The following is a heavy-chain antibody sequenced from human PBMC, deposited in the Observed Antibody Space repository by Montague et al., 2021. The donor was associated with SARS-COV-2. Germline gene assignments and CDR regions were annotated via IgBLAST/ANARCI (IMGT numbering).Heavy chain of an antibody. J-gene: IGHJ6*02. V-gene: IGHV3-33*01. Sequence: SLRLSCAASGFSFNNFAMHWVRQAPGKGLEWVAVIWYDGSNKYYADSVKGRFTISRDNSKNTLYLQMNSLRAEDTAVYYCARDAPYYDSSGYLFYYGMDAWGQGTTVTVSS. CDR1: GFSFNNFA. CDR2: IWYDGSNK. D-gene: IGHD3-22*01. CDR3: ARDAPYYDSSGYLFYYGMDA.